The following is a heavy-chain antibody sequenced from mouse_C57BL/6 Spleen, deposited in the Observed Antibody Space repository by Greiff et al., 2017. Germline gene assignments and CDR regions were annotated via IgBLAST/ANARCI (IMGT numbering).Heavy chain of an antibody. Sequence: QVQLQQPGAELVMPGASVKLSCKASGYTFTSYWMHWVKQRPGQGLEWIGEIDPSDSYTNYNQKFKGKSPLTVDKSSSTAYMQLSSLTSEDSAVYYCARGNTVVAKYFDVWGTGTTVTVSS. CDR2: IDPSDSYT. D-gene: IGHD1-1*01. CDR1: GYTFTSYW. CDR3: ARGNTVVAKYFDV. V-gene: IGHV1-69*01. J-gene: IGHJ1*03.